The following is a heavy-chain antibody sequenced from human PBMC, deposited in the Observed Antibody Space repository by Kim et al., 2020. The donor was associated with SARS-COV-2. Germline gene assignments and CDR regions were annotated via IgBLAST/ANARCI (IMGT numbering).Heavy chain of an antibody. D-gene: IGHD3-9*01. CDR2: IDWDDDK. CDR1: GFSLSTSEMC. V-gene: IGHV2-70*01. J-gene: IGHJ6*02. CDR3: ARMPVSGYFPYYYYYGMDV. Sequence: SGPTLVNPTQTLTLTCTFSGFSLSTSEMCVSWIRQPPGKALEWLALIDWDDDKYYSTSLQTRLTISKDTSKNQVVLTMTNMDPVDTATYYCARMPVSGYFPYYYYYGMDVWGQGTTVTVSS.